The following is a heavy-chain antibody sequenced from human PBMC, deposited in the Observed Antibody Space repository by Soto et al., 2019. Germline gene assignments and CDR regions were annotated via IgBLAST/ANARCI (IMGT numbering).Heavy chain of an antibody. D-gene: IGHD1-20*01. CDR2: SYYSGTS. CDR1: GGSIRVQSYY. Sequence: SETLSLTCTVSGGSIRVQSYYWTWIRQTPGKGLEWVGRSYYSGTSYFNPALKGRVTISVDTSTNQFSLRLTSVTAADTAVYYCTRRYNCNDYYFDPWGQGTLVTVSS. CDR3: TRRYNCNDYYFDP. J-gene: IGHJ5*02. V-gene: IGHV4-39*01.